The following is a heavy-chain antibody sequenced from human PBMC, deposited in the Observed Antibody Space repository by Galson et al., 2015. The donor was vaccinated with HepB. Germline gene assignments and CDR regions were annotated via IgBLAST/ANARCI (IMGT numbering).Heavy chain of an antibody. Sequence: SLRLSCAASGFTFSSYGMHWVRQAPGKGLEWVAVISYDGSNKYYADSVKGRFTISRDNSKNTLYLQMNSLRAEDTAVYYCGLLTGHGGIDYWGQGTLVTVSS. V-gene: IGHV3-30*03. CDR2: ISYDGSNK. CDR1: GFTFSSYG. D-gene: IGHD3-9*01. CDR3: GLLTGHGGIDY. J-gene: IGHJ4*02.